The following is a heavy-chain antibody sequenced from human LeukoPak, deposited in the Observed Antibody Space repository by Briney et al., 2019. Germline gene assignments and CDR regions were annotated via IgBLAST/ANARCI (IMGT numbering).Heavy chain of an antibody. CDR2: IYSSGST. D-gene: IGHD7-27*01. Sequence: SETLSLACTVSGGSISSYYWSWIRQPAGKGLEWIGRIYSSGSTNYNSSLKSRVSMSVDTSKNQFSLRLSSATAADTAVYFCARDPGEWGQGTLVTVSS. CDR3: ARDPGE. J-gene: IGHJ4*02. CDR1: GGSISSYY. V-gene: IGHV4-4*07.